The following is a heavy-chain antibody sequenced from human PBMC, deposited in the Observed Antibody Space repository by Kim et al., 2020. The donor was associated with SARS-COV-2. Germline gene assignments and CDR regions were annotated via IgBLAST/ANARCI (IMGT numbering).Heavy chain of an antibody. J-gene: IGHJ3*02. CDR1: GFTFSAYD. CDR2: ITKSSSTI. V-gene: IGHV3-48*02. Sequence: GGSLRLSCATSGFTFSAYDMNWVRQAPGKGLEWLSFITKSSSTIYYADSVEGRFTVSRDNAKNSLFLQMNSLRDEDTALCYCVRDRMGGAFDMWGQGTMVTVSS. D-gene: IGHD3-16*01. CDR3: VRDRMGGAFDM.